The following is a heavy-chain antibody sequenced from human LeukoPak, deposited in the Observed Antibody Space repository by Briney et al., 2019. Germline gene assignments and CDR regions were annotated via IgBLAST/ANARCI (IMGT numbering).Heavy chain of an antibody. CDR3: ARVYYYDSSGWDAFDI. CDR1: GYTFTSYY. CDR2: INPSGGST. Sequence: GGSVKVSCKASGYTFTSYYMHWVRQAPGQGLEWMGMINPSGGSTSYAQKFQGRVTMTRDTSTSTVYMELSSLRSEDTAVYYCARVYYYDSSGWDAFDIWGQGTMVTISS. V-gene: IGHV1-46*01. J-gene: IGHJ3*02. D-gene: IGHD3-22*01.